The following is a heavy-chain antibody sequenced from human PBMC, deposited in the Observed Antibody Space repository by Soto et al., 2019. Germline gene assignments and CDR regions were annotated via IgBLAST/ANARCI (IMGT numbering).Heavy chain of an antibody. V-gene: IGHV3-30-3*01. CDR2: ISYDGSNK. J-gene: IGHJ4*02. CDR1: GFTFSSYA. CDR3: ARDLWRHSSSYTFDY. D-gene: IGHD6-6*01. Sequence: GGSLRLSCAASGFTFSSYAMHWVRQAPGKGLEWVAVISYDGSNKYYADSVKGRFTISRDNSKNTLYLQMNSLRAEDTAVYYCARDLWRHSSSYTFDYWGQGTLVTVSS.